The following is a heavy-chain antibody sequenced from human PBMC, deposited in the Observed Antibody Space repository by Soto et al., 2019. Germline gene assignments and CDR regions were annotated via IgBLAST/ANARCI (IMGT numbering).Heavy chain of an antibody. D-gene: IGHD5-18*01. CDR2: IYPGDSDT. CDR1: GYSFTSYW. CDR3: ARRTDTAMDPDAFDI. V-gene: IGHV5-51*01. Sequence: GESLKISCKGSGYSFTSYWIGWVRQMPGKGLEWMGIIYPGDSDTRYSPSFQGQVTISADKSISTAYLQWSSLKASDTAMHYCARRTDTAMDPDAFDIWGQGTMVTVSS. J-gene: IGHJ3*02.